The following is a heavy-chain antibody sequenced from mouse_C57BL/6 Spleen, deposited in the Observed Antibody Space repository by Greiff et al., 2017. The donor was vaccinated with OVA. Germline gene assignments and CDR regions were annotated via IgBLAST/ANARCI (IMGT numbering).Heavy chain of an antibody. Sequence: VQLQQSGAELVRPGASVTLSCKASGYTFTDYEMHWVKQTPVHGLEWIGAIDPETGGTAYNQKFKGKAILTADKSSSTAYMELRSLTSEDSAVYYCTTPGGLPVAWFAYWGQGTLVTVSA. CDR1: GYTFTDYE. J-gene: IGHJ3*01. CDR2: IDPETGGT. D-gene: IGHD2-2*01. V-gene: IGHV1-15*01. CDR3: TTPGGLPVAWFAY.